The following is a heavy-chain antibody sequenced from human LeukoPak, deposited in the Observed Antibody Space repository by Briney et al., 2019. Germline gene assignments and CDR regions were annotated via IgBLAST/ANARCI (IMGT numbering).Heavy chain of an antibody. V-gene: IGHV1-2*02. Sequence: ASVKVSCKASGYTFTGYYMHWVRQAPGQGLEWMGWINPNSGGTNYAQKFQGRVTMTRDTSISPAYMELSRLRPDDTAVYYGARLGRVRFGGVYPFDYWGQGTLVTVSS. J-gene: IGHJ4*02. CDR2: INPNSGGT. CDR1: GYTFTGYY. D-gene: IGHD3-16*01. CDR3: ARLGRVRFGGVYPFDY.